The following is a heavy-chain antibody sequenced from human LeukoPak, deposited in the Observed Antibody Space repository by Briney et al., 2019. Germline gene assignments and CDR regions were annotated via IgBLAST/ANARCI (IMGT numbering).Heavy chain of an antibody. D-gene: IGHD1-26*01. CDR1: GFTFSSYA. V-gene: IGHV3-23*01. CDR3: ANMGAEVVDY. CDR2: ISGSGGST. J-gene: IGHJ4*02. Sequence: GGSLRLSCAASGFTFSSYAMSWVRQAPGKGLGWVSAISGSGGSTYYADSVKGRFNISRDNSKNTLYLQMNSLRAEDTAVYYCANMGAEVVDYWGQGTLVTVSS.